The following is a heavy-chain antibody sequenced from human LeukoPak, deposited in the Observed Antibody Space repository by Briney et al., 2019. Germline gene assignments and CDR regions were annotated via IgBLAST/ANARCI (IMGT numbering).Heavy chain of an antibody. D-gene: IGHD6-19*01. Sequence: PGGSLRLSCAASGFTFDDYAMHWVRQAPGKGLEWVSGISWSSGSIVYVDSVRGRFTISRDNAKNSLYLQMNSLGAEDTALYYCAKDTDVTGRSGWSFDYWGQGTLVTVSS. J-gene: IGHJ4*02. CDR3: AKDTDVTGRSGWSFDY. CDR1: GFTFDDYA. V-gene: IGHV3-9*01. CDR2: ISWSSGSI.